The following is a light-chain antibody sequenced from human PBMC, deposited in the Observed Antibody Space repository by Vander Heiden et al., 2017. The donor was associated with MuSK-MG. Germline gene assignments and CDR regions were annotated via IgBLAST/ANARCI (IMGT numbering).Light chain of an antibody. V-gene: IGKV3-15*01. Sequence: ITPAPATLALTPGELPTLSCRANQSVSSNLASYQHTPGQAPGLLIYGATTRATGIPARFSASGSGTEFTLTISSMQSEDLAVYYGPQYNNWPPITFGQGTRLEIK. CDR1: QSVSSN. CDR2: GAT. CDR3: PQYNNWPPIT. J-gene: IGKJ5*01.